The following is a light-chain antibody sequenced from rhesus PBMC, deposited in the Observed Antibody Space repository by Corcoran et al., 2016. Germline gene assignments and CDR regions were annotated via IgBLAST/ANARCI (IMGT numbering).Light chain of an antibody. CDR3: LQYSSSLT. CDR2: KAS. J-gene: IGKJ4*01. CDR1: QSISSW. Sequence: DIQMTQSPSSLSASVGDTVTITCRASQSISSWLDWYQQKPGKAPKLLIYKASSLQSGVPSRFSGSGSGTDFTLTISSLQPEDFAIYYWLQYSSSLTFGGGTKVEIK. V-gene: IGKV1-22*01.